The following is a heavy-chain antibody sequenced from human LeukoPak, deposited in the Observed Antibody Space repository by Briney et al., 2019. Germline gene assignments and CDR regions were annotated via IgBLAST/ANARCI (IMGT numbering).Heavy chain of an antibody. CDR2: IYSSGRT. Sequence: GGSLRLSCAASGFSVSSNYMSWVRQAPGKGLEWVSVIYSSGRTYYADSVKGRFTISRDNSKNTLYLKMNSLRAEDTAVYYCARDRPGANFDCWGEGALVTVSS. CDR3: ARDRPGANFDC. CDR1: GFSVSSNY. V-gene: IGHV3-53*01. J-gene: IGHJ4*02. D-gene: IGHD4/OR15-4a*01.